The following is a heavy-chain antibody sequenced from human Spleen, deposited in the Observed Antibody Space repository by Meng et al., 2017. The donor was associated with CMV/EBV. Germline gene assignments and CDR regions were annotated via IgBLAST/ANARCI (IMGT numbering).Heavy chain of an antibody. CDR3: ARDEGGWLTAPDY. Sequence: LWESGGRVLMPGCLVKDARKASGGTFSSYTINWVRQAPGKGLEWMGRIIPILCIANYAQQFQGRVTITADKSTSTAYMELSSLRSEDTAVYYCARDEGGWLTAPDYWGERTLITVSS. CDR2: IIPILCIA. J-gene: IGHJ4*02. V-gene: IGHV1-69*08. D-gene: IGHD5-24*01. CDR1: GGTFSSYT.